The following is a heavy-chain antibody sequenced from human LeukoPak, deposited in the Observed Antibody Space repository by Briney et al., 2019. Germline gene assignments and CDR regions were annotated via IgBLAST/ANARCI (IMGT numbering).Heavy chain of an antibody. CDR1: GFTFSNYW. V-gene: IGHV3-7*01. CDR2: INEDGSGK. J-gene: IGHJ6*04. Sequence: GGSLRLSCVSSGFTFSNYWMKWVGQAPGKGLEWVASINEDGSGKFSVGSVKDRITISRDNTRNSLDLQINSLTVEDTAIYYCARDDGDVWGTGTTVTVSS. CDR3: ARDDGDV.